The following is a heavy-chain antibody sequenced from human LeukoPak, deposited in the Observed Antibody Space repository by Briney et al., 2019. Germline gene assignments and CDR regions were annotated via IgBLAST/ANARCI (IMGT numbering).Heavy chain of an antibody. CDR1: GFTFSSYG. Sequence: GGSLRLSCAASGFTFSSYGMHWVRQAPGKGLEWVAVISYDGSNKYYADSVKGRFTISRDNSKNTLYLQMNSLRAEDTAVYYCARDRITGTLYDAFDIWGQGTMVTVSS. V-gene: IGHV3-30*03. J-gene: IGHJ3*02. CDR3: ARDRITGTLYDAFDI. D-gene: IGHD1-20*01. CDR2: ISYDGSNK.